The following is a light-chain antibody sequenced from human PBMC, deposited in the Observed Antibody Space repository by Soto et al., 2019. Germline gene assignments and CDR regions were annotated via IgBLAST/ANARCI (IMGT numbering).Light chain of an antibody. J-gene: IGLJ1*01. CDR1: SSNIGSNT. V-gene: IGLV1-44*01. Sequence: QTVLTQPPSASGTPGQRVTISCSGSSSNIGSNTVNWYQQLPGTAPKLLIYSNNERPSGVPDRFSGSKSGTSASLAISELQSEDEADFYCAAWDDSLNAYVIGTGTKVTVL. CDR3: AAWDDSLNAYV. CDR2: SNN.